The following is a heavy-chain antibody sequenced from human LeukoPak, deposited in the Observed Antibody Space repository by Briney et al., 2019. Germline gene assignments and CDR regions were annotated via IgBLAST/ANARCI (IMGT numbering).Heavy chain of an antibody. CDR2: ISGSGA. V-gene: IGHV3-23*01. CDR1: GFSFSSYA. D-gene: IGHD5-24*01. Sequence: GSLRLSCAASGFSFSSYAMSWVRQAPGKGLVWVSGISGSGAYYGDSMRGRFTISRDSSKNTLYLQMNSLRAEDTAIYYCANRRDGYHFDSWGQGTLVTVSS. J-gene: IGHJ4*02. CDR3: ANRRDGYHFDS.